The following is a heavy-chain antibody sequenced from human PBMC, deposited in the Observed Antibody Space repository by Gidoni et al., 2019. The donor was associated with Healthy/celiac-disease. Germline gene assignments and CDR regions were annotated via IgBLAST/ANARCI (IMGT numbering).Heavy chain of an antibody. CDR1: GGVISSSNW. J-gene: IGHJ6*02. CDR2: IYHSGST. D-gene: IGHD3-10*01. V-gene: IGHV4-4*02. CDR3: AGSMVRGTACMDV. Sequence: QVQLQESGPGLVKPSRTLSLTCAVSGGVISSSNWWSWVRQPPAKGLEWIGEIYHSGSTNYNPSLKSRVTISVDKSKNQFSLKLSSVTAADTAVYYWAGSMVRGTACMDVWGQGTTVTVSS.